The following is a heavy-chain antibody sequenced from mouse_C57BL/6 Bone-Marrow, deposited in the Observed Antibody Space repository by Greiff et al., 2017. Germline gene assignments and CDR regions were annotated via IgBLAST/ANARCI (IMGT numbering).Heavy chain of an antibody. J-gene: IGHJ3*01. CDR3: ASRYGSSYVAY. V-gene: IGHV1-55*01. CDR2: IYPGSGST. CDR1: GYTFTSYW. D-gene: IGHD1-1*01. Sequence: QVQLKQPGAELVKPGASVKMSCKASGYTFTSYWITWVKQRPGQGLEWIGDIYPGSGSTNYNEKFKSKATRTVDTSSSTAYMPLSSLTSEDSAVYYCASRYGSSYVAYGGQGTLVTVSA.